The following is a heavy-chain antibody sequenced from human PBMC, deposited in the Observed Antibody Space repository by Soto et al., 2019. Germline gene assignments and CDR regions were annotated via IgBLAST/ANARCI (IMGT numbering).Heavy chain of an antibody. D-gene: IGHD3-16*01. CDR3: AKGSWVHHVSEGGNGLDP. V-gene: IGHV3-23*01. CDR1: GVTFSNYA. Sequence: EVQFLESGGGLVQPGVSLRLSCAASGVTFSNYAMNWVRQAPGKGLEWVLGISHSGSSTYYADSVKGRFTISRDNSKNTLFLHMNSLTADRTAIFYCAKGSWVHHVSEGGNGLDPCGQGSLGTVSS. J-gene: IGHJ5*02. CDR2: ISHSGSST.